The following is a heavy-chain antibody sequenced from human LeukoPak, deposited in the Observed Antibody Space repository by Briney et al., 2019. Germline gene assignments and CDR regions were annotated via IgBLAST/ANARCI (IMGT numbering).Heavy chain of an antibody. CDR2: ISYDGSNK. CDR3: AKNGYSSGWSRGNWFDP. D-gene: IGHD6-19*01. J-gene: IGHJ5*02. V-gene: IGHV3-30-3*02. CDR1: GFTFSSYA. Sequence: GGSLRLSCAASGFTFSSYAMHWARQAPGKGLEWVAVISYDGSNKYYADSVKGRFTISRDNSKNTLYLQMNSLRAEDTAVYYCAKNGYSSGWSRGNWFDPWGQGTLVTVSS.